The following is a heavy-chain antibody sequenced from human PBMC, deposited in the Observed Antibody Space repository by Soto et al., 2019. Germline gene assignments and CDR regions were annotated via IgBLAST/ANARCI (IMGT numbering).Heavy chain of an antibody. J-gene: IGHJ5*02. CDR2: IYYGGST. CDR1: GGSISSSSYY. Sequence: SETLSLTCTVSGGSISSSSYYWGWIRQPPGKGLEWIGSIYYGGSTYDNPSLKSRVTLSADTSKNQFSLKLTSVTAADTAIYYCARHVRGAVTMNWFDPWGHGTLVTVSS. CDR3: ARHVRGAVTMNWFDP. V-gene: IGHV4-39*01. D-gene: IGHD3-10*02.